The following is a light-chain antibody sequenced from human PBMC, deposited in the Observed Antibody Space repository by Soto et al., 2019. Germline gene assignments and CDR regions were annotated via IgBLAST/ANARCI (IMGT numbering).Light chain of an antibody. CDR1: QTVVVY. V-gene: IGKV3-20*01. J-gene: IGKJ5*01. CDR3: QQYGSSPPIT. CDR2: GAS. Sequence: EIVLTPSPATLSLSPGERATLYCRASQTVVVYLAWYQQTPGQAPRLLIYGASSRATGIPDRVSGSGSGTDFTLTISRLEPEDFAVYYCQQYGSSPPITFGQGTRLEI.